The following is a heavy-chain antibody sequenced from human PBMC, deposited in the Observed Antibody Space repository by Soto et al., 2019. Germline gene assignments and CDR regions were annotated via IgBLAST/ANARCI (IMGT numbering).Heavy chain of an antibody. CDR2: INHSGST. J-gene: IGHJ4*02. Sequence: QVQLQQWGAGLLKPSETLSLTCAVYGGSFSGYYWTWIRQPPGTGLEWIGEINHSGSTNYNPYPKSRVTISVDTSKNQFSLKLTSVTAADTAVYYCARDKITGLFDYWGQGTLVTVSS. CDR1: GGSFSGYY. CDR3: ARDKITGLFDY. D-gene: IGHD2-8*02. V-gene: IGHV4-34*01.